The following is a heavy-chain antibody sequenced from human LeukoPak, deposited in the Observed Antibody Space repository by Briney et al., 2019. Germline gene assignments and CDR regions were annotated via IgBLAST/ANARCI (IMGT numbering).Heavy chain of an antibody. V-gene: IGHV4-59*08. CDR1: GGSISSFY. D-gene: IGHD6-13*01. J-gene: IGHJ6*02. CDR3: ARAAGTTAADHRYGMDV. CDR2: IYYSGST. Sequence: KPSETLSLTCTVSGGSISSFYWSWIRHPPGEGLVWIGYIYYSGSTNYNPSLKSRVTISVDTSKNQFSLKLSSVTAADTAVYYCARAAGTTAADHRYGMDVWGQGTTVTVSS.